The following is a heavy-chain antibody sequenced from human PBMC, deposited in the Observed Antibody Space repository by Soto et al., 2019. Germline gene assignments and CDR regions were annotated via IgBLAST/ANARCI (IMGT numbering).Heavy chain of an antibody. CDR1: GFTFSGYS. CDR2: INIVSSDI. CDR3: ARYGSSNWFDP. D-gene: IGHD6-19*01. J-gene: IGHJ5*02. Sequence: GGSLRLSCAASGFTFSGYSMNWVRQAPGKGLEWVSSINIVSSDIYYADSVKGRFTISRDNTKNSLYLQMNSLRAEDTAVYYCARYGSSNWFDPWGRGTLVTVSS. V-gene: IGHV3-21*01.